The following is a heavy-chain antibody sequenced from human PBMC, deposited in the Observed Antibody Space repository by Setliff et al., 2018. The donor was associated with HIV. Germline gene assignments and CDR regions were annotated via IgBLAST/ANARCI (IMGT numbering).Heavy chain of an antibody. CDR3: ARQSPVAGSGAFDI. V-gene: IGHV4-39*07. CDR1: GGSIRTGAYY. CDR2: IYYDGRT. J-gene: IGHJ3*02. Sequence: PLETLSLTCTVSGGSIRTGAYYWGWIRQPPGKGLEWIGSIYYDGRTFYKPSLKSRLTISVDTSKNQFSLSLNSVTAADTAVYFCARQSPVAGSGAFDIWGQGTMVTVSS. D-gene: IGHD6-19*01.